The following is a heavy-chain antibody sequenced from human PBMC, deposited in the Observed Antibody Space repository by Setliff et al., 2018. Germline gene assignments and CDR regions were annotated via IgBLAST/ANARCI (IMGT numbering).Heavy chain of an antibody. CDR1: GFTLSTYA. CDR3: ARVRGDFLADSYQPLDL. V-gene: IGHV3-23*01. CDR2: ISDSGGST. J-gene: IGHJ5*02. Sequence: GGSLRLSCVASGFTLSTYAMSWVRQAPGKGLEWVSVISDSGGSTYYADSVKGRFTISKDNARNTLSLQMNSLRPDDAAVYYCARVRGDFLADSYQPLDLWGQGALVTVSS. D-gene: IGHD3-9*01.